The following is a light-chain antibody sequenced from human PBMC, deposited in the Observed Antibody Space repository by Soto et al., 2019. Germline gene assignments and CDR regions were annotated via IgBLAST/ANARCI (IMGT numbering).Light chain of an antibody. J-gene: IGKJ5*01. CDR2: TAS. CDR1: QSISGF. V-gene: IGKV1-39*01. CDR3: QQSYSTPIT. Sequence: DIQMTQSPSSLSASLGDRVTITCRASQSISGFLHWYQQKPGKAPMVLIYTASSLQSGVPSRFSGSGSGTEFTLTISSLQPEDFATYYCQQSYSTPITFGQGTRLEIK.